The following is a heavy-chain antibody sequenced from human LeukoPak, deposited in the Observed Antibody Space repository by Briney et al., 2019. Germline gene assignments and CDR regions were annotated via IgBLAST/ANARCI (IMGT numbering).Heavy chain of an antibody. CDR1: GFTFTTYW. Sequence: GGSLRLSCVASGFTFTTYWMSWVRQAPGKGLDWVANIKKDGSEKYYVDSVKGRFTISRDNAKNSLYLQMNSLRAEDTAVYYCASKLERPADYFDYWGQGTLVTVSS. J-gene: IGHJ4*02. D-gene: IGHD1-1*01. CDR2: IKKDGSEK. CDR3: ASKLERPADYFDY. V-gene: IGHV3-7*01.